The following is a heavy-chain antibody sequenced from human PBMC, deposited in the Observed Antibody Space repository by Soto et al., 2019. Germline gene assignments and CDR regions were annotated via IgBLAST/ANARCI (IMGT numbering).Heavy chain of an antibody. CDR3: VRHVTTSQGVPGLKWFDP. CDR2: IHYSVSA. V-gene: IGHV4-39*01. J-gene: IGHJ5*02. D-gene: IGHD4-4*01. CDR1: GGSISSSSSY. Sequence: SETLSLTCTVSGGSISSSSSYWGWIRQPPGKGLEWIGSIHYSVSAFYNPSLKGRVTISVDTSKNQFSLKLGSVTAADTAVYYCVRHVTTSQGVPGLKWFDPWGQGTLVTVSS.